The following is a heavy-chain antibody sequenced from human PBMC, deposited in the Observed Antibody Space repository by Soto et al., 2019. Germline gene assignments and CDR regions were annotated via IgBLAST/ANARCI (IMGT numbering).Heavy chain of an antibody. J-gene: IGHJ4*02. Sequence: GGSLRLSCAASGFTFSSYGMHWVRQAPGKGLEWVAVISYDGSNKYYADSVKGRFTISRDNSKNTLYLQMNSLRAEDTAVYYCAKEAHSSGWLYWGQGTLVTVSS. CDR2: ISYDGSNK. V-gene: IGHV3-30*18. CDR3: AKEAHSSGWLY. D-gene: IGHD6-19*01. CDR1: GFTFSSYG.